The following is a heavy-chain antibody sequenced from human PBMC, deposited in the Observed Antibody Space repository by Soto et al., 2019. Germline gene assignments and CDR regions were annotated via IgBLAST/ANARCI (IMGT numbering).Heavy chain of an antibody. CDR1: GGSISSSNYY. Sequence: SETLSLTCTVSGGSISSSNYYWGWIRQPPGKGLEWIGCIYYIGSTYYNPSLKSRVTISVDTSKNQFSLKLSSVTAADTAVYYCARTPNCSGGSCYGGGFDYWGQGTLVTVSS. V-gene: IGHV4-39*07. CDR3: ARTPNCSGGSCYGGGFDY. D-gene: IGHD2-15*01. CDR2: IYYIGST. J-gene: IGHJ4*02.